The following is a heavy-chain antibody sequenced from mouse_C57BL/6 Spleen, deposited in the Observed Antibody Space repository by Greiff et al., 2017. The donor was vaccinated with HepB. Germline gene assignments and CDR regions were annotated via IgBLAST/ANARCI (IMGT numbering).Heavy chain of an antibody. D-gene: IGHD3-1*01. CDR3: ARGGYVYYAMDY. Sequence: VQLQQPGAELVMPGASVKLSCKASGYTFTSYWMHWVKQRPGQGLEWIGEIDPSDSYTNYNQKFKGKSTLTVDKSSSTAYMQLSSLTSEDSAVYYCARGGYVYYAMDYWGQGTSVTVSS. J-gene: IGHJ4*01. V-gene: IGHV1-69*01. CDR1: GYTFTSYW. CDR2: IDPSDSYT.